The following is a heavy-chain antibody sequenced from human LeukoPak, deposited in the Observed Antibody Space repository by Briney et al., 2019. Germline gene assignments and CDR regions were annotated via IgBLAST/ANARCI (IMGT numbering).Heavy chain of an antibody. J-gene: IGHJ4*02. Sequence: SGGSLRLSCAASGFTFSNYDINWVRQAPGKGLEWVSYISSSSSTIYYADSVKGRFTISRDNAKNSLYLQMNSLRVEDTAVYYCARDKGPGPDYWGQGTLVTVSS. CDR3: ARDKGPGPDY. CDR2: ISSSSSTI. D-gene: IGHD2-8*02. CDR1: GFTFSNYD. V-gene: IGHV3-48*01.